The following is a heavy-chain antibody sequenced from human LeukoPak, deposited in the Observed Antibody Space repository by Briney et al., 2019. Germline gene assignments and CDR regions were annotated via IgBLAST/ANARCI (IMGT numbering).Heavy chain of an antibody. CDR2: ISYDGSNK. Sequence: GRSLRLSCAASGFTFSSYAMHWVRQAPGKGLEWVAVISYDGSNKYYADSVKGRFTISRDNAKNTMYLQMNSLRAEDTAVYHCARDGTRSXWVAYNWFD. CDR3: ARDGTRSXWVAYNWFD. CDR1: GFTFSSYA. V-gene: IGHV3-30-3*01. D-gene: IGHD1-7*01. J-gene: IGHJ5*01.